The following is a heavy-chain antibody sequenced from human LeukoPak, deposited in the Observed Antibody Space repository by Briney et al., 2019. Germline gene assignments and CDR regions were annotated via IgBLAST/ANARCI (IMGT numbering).Heavy chain of an antibody. CDR3: ARNRTRKDYYGSGSYGGGWFDP. J-gene: IGHJ5*02. Sequence: SETLSLTCAVYGGSFSGYYWSWIRQPPGKGLEWIGEINHSGSTNYNPSLKSRVTISVDTSKNQFSLKLSSVTAADTAVYYCARNRTRKDYYGSGSYGGGWFDPWGQGTLVTVSS. D-gene: IGHD3-10*01. V-gene: IGHV4-34*01. CDR2: INHSGST. CDR1: GGSFSGYY.